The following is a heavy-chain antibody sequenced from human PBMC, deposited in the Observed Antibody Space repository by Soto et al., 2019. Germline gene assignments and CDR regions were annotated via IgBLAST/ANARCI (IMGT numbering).Heavy chain of an antibody. Sequence: SVKVSCKASGGTFSSYAISWVRQAPGQGLEWMGGIIPIFGTANYAQKFQGRVTITADKSTSTAYMELSSLRSEDTAVYYCAREAVVIAAAGTRWFDPWGQGTLVTVSS. J-gene: IGHJ5*02. CDR3: AREAVVIAAAGTRWFDP. V-gene: IGHV1-69*06. D-gene: IGHD6-13*01. CDR2: IIPIFGTA. CDR1: GGTFSSYA.